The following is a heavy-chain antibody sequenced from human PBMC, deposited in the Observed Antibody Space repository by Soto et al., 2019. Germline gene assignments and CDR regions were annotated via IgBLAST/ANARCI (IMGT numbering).Heavy chain of an antibody. CDR1: GFTFSSYA. D-gene: IGHD2-2*01. CDR2: ISGSGGST. V-gene: IGHV3-23*01. J-gene: IGHJ4*02. Sequence: GGSLRLSCAASGFTFSSYAMSWVRQAPGKGLEWASAISGSGGSTYYTDSVKGRFTISRDNSKNTLYLQMNSLRAEDTAVYYCAKDKGSNVVVVVPAAGSYYWGQGTLVTVSS. CDR3: AKDKGSNVVVVVPAAGSYY.